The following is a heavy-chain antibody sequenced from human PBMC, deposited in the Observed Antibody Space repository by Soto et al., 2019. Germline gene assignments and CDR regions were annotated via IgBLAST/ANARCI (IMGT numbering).Heavy chain of an antibody. CDR3: ARDGQQQLESYYGMDV. J-gene: IGHJ6*02. D-gene: IGHD6-13*01. CDR1: GYTFTSYG. Sequence: ASVKVSCKASGYTFTSYGISWVRQAPGQGLEWMGWISAYNGNTNYAQKLQGRVTMTTDTSTSTAYMELRSLRSDDTAVYYCARDGQQQLESYYGMDVWGQGTTVTVSS. V-gene: IGHV1-18*01. CDR2: ISAYNGNT.